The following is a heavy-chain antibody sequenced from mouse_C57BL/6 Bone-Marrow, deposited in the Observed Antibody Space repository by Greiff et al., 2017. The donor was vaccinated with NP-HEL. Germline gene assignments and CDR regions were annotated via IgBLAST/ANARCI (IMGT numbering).Heavy chain of an antibody. J-gene: IGHJ1*03. CDR2: INPSTGGT. D-gene: IGHD2-2*01. CDR3: ARFGWWYFDV. CDR1: GYSFTGYY. V-gene: IGHV1-42*01. Sequence: VQLQHSGPELVKPGASVKISCKASGYSFTGYYMNWVKQSPEKSLEWIGEINPSTGGTTYNQKFKAKATLIVDKSSSTAYMQLKSLTSEDSAVYYCARFGWWYFDVWGTGTTVTVSA.